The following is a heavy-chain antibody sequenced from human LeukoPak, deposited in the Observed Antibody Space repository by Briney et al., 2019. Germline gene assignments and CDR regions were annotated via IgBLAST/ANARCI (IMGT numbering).Heavy chain of an antibody. Sequence: AGGSLRLSCAASGFTFSSYAMNWVRQAPGKGLEWASAISGSGGSTYYADSVKGRFTISRDNSKNTLYLQMNSLRAEDTAVYYCARGHSGWYDYWGQGTLVTVSS. CDR1: GFTFSSYA. CDR3: ARGHSGWYDY. D-gene: IGHD6-19*01. CDR2: ISGSGGST. J-gene: IGHJ4*02. V-gene: IGHV3-23*01.